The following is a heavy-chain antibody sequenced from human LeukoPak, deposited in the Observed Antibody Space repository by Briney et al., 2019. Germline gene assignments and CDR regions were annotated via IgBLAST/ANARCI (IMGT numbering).Heavy chain of an antibody. Sequence: GGSLRLSYAASGFTVSSNYMSWVRQAPGKGLEWVSVIYSGGSTYYADSVKGRFTISRDNSKNTLYLQMNSLRVEDTAVYYCARRAGEYSHPYDYWGQGTLVTVSS. J-gene: IGHJ4*02. CDR3: ARRAGEYSHPYDY. D-gene: IGHD4-17*01. CDR1: GFTVSSNY. CDR2: IYSGGST. V-gene: IGHV3-53*01.